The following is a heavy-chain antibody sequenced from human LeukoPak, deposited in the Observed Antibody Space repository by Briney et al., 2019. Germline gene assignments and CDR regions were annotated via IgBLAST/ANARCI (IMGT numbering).Heavy chain of an antibody. CDR2: LSGSGNDT. D-gene: IGHD3-16*01. CDR3: AKGGFTSSFDY. V-gene: IGHV3-23*01. Sequence: PGGSLRLSCAASGFTFTNYAMSWVRQAPGKGLEWVSGLSGSGNDTYYADSVKGRFTISRDNSKNTLWLQMRTLGAEDTAVYYCAKGGFTSSFDYWGQGTLVTVSS. CDR1: GFTFTNYA. J-gene: IGHJ4*02.